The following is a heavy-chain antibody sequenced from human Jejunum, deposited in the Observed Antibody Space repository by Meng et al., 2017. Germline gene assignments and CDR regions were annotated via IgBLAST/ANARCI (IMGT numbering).Heavy chain of an antibody. CDR3: ARDGFSIGHHFDY. V-gene: IGHV4-59*01. CDR2: IYYSGST. D-gene: IGHD2-15*01. CDR1: GGSMSGYY. J-gene: IGHJ4*02. Sequence: QVRRQESGPGLGNPSETRSLTFTVSGGSMSGYYWGWIRQPPGKGLEWIGYIYYSGSTNYNPSLKSRVTISVDTSKNQFSLKLSSVTAADTAAYYCARDGFSIGHHFDYWGQGTLVTVSS.